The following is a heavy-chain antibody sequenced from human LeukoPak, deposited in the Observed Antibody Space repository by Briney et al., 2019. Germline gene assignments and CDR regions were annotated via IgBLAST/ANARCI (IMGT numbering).Heavy chain of an antibody. CDR3: ARLVVGAWPLYYYYMDV. J-gene: IGHJ6*03. Sequence: GASVKVSCKASGYTFTSYGISWVRQAPGQGLEWMGWISAYNGNTNYAQKLQGRVTMTTDTSTSTAYMELRSLRSDDTAVYYCARLVVGAWPLYYYYMDVWGKGTTVTVSS. D-gene: IGHD1-26*01. CDR1: GYTFTSYG. CDR2: ISAYNGNT. V-gene: IGHV1-18*01.